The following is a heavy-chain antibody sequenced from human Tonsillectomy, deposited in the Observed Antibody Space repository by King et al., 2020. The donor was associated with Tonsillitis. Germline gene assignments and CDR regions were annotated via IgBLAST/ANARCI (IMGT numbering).Heavy chain of an antibody. V-gene: IGHV3-33*01. CDR2: IWYDGSNK. CDR3: ARATLSTGGRFDP. CDR1: GFTFSNYG. Sequence: QLVQSGGGVVQPGRSLRLSCAASGFTFSNYGMHWVRQAPGKGLEWVAVIWYDGSNKYYADSVKGRFTISRDNSKNTLYLQMNSLRAEDTAVYYCARATLSTGGRFDPWGQGTLVTVSS. J-gene: IGHJ5*02. D-gene: IGHD2-2*01.